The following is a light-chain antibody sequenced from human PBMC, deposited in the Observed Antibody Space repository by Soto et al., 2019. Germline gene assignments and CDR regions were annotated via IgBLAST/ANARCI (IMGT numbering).Light chain of an antibody. CDR2: GNT. Sequence: QSVLTQPPSVSGAPGQRGTISCTGSSSNIGSTYDVQWYQQLPGTAPKLLTHGNTNRPSGVPDRFSGSKSGTSASLAITGLQADDEADYYCQSYDDSLSVHYVFGTGTKVTVL. V-gene: IGLV1-40*01. CDR1: SSNIGSTYD. J-gene: IGLJ1*01. CDR3: QSYDDSLSVHYV.